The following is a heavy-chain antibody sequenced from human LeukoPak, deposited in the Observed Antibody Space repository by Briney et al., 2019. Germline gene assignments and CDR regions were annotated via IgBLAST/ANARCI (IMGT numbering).Heavy chain of an antibody. CDR2: ISHSGST. V-gene: IGHV4-59*01. CDR1: GGSISSYY. CDR3: ARRSGSYYDY. J-gene: IGHJ4*02. Sequence: SETLSLTCTVSGGSISSYYWSWIRQPPGKGLEWIGYISHSGSTNYNPSLKSRVTISVDTSKNQFSLKLSSVTAADTAVYNCARRSGSYYDYWGQGTLVTVSS. D-gene: IGHD1-26*01.